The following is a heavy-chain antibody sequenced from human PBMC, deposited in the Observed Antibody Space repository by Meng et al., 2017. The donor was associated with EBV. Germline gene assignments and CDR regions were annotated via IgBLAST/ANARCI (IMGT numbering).Heavy chain of an antibody. CDR1: GVSFSGYG. J-gene: IGHJ5*02. CDR2: LPSDGGNT. D-gene: IGHD1-26*01. CDR3: ARDLSGRFDP. Sequence: QVVVVASGGGVVQPGRALRLSCAASGVSFSGYGMFWVRQAPGKGPEGVAILPSDGGNTYYSDSVKGRFTIYRDNSKKKLYLQMNSLRAEGTAVYYCARDLSGRFDPWGQGTLVTVSS. V-gene: IGHV3-30*03.